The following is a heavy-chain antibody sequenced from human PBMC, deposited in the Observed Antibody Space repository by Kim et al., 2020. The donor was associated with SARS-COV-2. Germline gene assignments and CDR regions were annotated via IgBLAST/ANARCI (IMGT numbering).Heavy chain of an antibody. J-gene: IGHJ2*01. D-gene: IGHD2-15*01. CDR3: ARDRGCSGGSCSSGGWYFNL. CDR2: IYYSGST. V-gene: IGHV4-59*13. CDR1: GGSISNYY. Sequence: SETLSLTCTVSGGSISNYYWNWIRQSPGKGLEWIGYIYYSGSTNYNPSLKSRVTISVDASKNQFSLKLRSVTAADTAVYYCARDRGCSGGSCSSGGWYFNLWGRGTLVTVSS.